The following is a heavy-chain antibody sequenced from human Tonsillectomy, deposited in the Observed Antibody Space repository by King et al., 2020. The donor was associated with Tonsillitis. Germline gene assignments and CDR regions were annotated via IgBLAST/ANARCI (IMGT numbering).Heavy chain of an antibody. J-gene: IGHJ4*02. CDR3: AKEESSSSPFAF. CDR1: GFTFSSYA. D-gene: IGHD1-26*01. V-gene: IGHV3-30*02. CDR2: IRNDETIK. Sequence: VQLVESGGGVGQPGGSLRLSCAASGFTFSSYAMHWVRQAPGKGLEWVTFIRNDETIKYYAESVKGRFTISRDNSKNTLYLQMNSLRDEDTAIYYCAKEESSSSPFAFWGQGTLVTGSS.